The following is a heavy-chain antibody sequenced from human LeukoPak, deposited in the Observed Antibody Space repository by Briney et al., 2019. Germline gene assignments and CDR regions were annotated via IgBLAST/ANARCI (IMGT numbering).Heavy chain of an antibody. J-gene: IGHJ4*02. CDR3: ARGSGHDYGGNSELDY. V-gene: IGHV3-74*01. D-gene: IGHD4-23*01. Sequence: GGSLRLSCAASGFTFSNYWMSWVRQAPGKGLVWVSRINSDGSSTSYADSVKGRFTISRDNAKNTLYLQMNSLRAEDTAVYYCARGSGHDYGGNSELDYWGQGTLVTVSS. CDR1: GFTFSNYW. CDR2: INSDGSST.